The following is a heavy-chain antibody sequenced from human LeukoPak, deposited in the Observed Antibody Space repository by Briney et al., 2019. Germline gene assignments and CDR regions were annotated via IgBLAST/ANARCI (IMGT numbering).Heavy chain of an antibody. CDR3: ARGPWYSYGSHYYYYGMDV. CDR1: GGSISSGGNY. J-gene: IGHJ6*02. CDR2: SYDSGST. Sequence: SQTLSLTCTVSGGSISSGGNYWRWICQRPGKGLEWIGNSYDSGSTYYNPSLKSRVNISVDTSKNQFSLKLSSVTAADTAVYYCARGPWYSYGSHYYYYGMDVWGQGTTVTVSS. V-gene: IGHV4-31*03. D-gene: IGHD5-18*01.